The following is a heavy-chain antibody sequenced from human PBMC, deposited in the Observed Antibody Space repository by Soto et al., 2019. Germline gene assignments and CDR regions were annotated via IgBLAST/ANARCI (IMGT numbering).Heavy chain of an antibody. J-gene: IGHJ3*02. CDR2: IYTSGST. CDR1: GGSISSYY. Sequence: SETLSLTCTVSGGSISSYYCSWIRQPAWKGLEWIGRIYTSGSTNYNPSLKSRVTMSVDTSKNQFSLNLSSVTAAADTAVYYCARDRITMATDAFDIWGQGKMVTVSS. D-gene: IGHD3-10*01. V-gene: IGHV4-4*07. CDR3: ARDRITMATDAFDI.